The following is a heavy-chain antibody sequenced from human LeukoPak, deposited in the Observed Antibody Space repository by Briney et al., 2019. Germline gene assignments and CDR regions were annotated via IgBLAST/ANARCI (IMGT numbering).Heavy chain of an antibody. CDR3: AKDPYSSGWYGDAFDI. Sequence: PGGSLRLSCAASGFTFSSYDIHWVRQAPGKGLEWVAFIRHDGSNKYYADSVKGRFTISRDNSKNTLYLQMDSLRAEDTAVYYCAKDPYSSGWYGDAFDIWGQGTMVTVSS. D-gene: IGHD6-19*01. CDR2: IRHDGSNK. CDR1: GFTFSSYD. J-gene: IGHJ3*02. V-gene: IGHV3-30*02.